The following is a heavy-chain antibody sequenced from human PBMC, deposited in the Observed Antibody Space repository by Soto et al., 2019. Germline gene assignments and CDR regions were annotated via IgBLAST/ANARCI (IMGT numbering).Heavy chain of an antibody. CDR1: GFTFSQNA. J-gene: IGHJ4*02. Sequence: GGSLRLSCAASGFTFSQNAMAWVRQAPGKGLECVSGISGSGGSTYYADSVKGRFTISRDISKNTLYLQMNSLRVEDTAVYYCAKGAAYCSGGSCSDYWGQGTLVTVSS. D-gene: IGHD2-15*01. CDR2: ISGSGGST. CDR3: AKGAAYCSGGSCSDY. V-gene: IGHV3-23*01.